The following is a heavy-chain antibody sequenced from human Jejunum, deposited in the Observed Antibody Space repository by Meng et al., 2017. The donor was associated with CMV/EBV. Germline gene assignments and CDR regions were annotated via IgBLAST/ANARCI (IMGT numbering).Heavy chain of an antibody. V-gene: IGHV4-4*07. J-gene: IGHJ4*02. CDR3: TRDNLSGSYSFVY. Sequence: VQFHLSGPGLVKLSELLSLTGIVSGGCLNAVYCSWNPQPSGKGLEWIGRIHTSGTTNYNPSLQSRVTMSVDTSKNQFSLTLSSVTAADTAVYYCTRDNLSGSYSFVYWGQGTLVTVSS. D-gene: IGHD1-26*01. CDR2: IHTSGTT. CDR1: GGCLNAVY.